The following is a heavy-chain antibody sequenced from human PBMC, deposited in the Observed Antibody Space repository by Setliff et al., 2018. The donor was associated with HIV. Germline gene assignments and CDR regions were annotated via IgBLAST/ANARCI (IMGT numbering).Heavy chain of an antibody. D-gene: IGHD3-10*01. J-gene: IGHJ4*02. V-gene: IGHV3-53*01. CDR3: ARGASGEYYFDY. CDR1: GFSVSFSF. CDR2: IYSGGTT. Sequence: GGSLRLSCAASGFSVSFSFMSWVRQAPGKGLEWVSIIYSGGTTYYADSVKGRFTISRDSSKNTLYLQMNSLRPDDTAVYYCARGASGEYYFDYWGQGTPVTDSS.